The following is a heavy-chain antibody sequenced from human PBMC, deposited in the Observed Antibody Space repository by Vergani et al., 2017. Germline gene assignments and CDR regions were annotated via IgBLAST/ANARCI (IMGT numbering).Heavy chain of an antibody. CDR2: IDPENGKT. CDR1: GYTFGDYY. D-gene: IGHD6-13*01. Sequence: EVQLVQSGAEVRKPGATVKISCKVSGYTFGDYYMHWVYQAPGKGLEWMGLIDPENGKTTYAERFQGRVTFTADTSTDTAYLELNNLRSEDTAIYYCASLGLAAAAVFFDYWGQGSLVTVSS. J-gene: IGHJ4*02. CDR3: ASLGLAAAAVFFDY. V-gene: IGHV1-69-2*01.